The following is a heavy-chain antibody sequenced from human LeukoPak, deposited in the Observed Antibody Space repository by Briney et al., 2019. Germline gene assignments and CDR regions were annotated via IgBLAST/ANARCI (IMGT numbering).Heavy chain of an antibody. V-gene: IGHV2-70*11. D-gene: IGHD2-15*01. CDR3: ARIMVSVVAATGGPYYYYGMDV. CDR1: GFSLSTSGMC. Sequence: SGPALAKPTQTLTLTCTFSGFSLSTSGMCVSWIRQPPGKAREWLARIDWDDDKYYSTSLKTRLTISKDTSKNQVVLTMTNMDPVDTATYYCARIMVSVVAATGGPYYYYGMDVWGQGTTVTVSS. CDR2: IDWDDDK. J-gene: IGHJ6*02.